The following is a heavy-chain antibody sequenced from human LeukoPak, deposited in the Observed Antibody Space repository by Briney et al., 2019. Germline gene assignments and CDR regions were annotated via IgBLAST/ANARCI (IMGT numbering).Heavy chain of an antibody. D-gene: IGHD4-11*01. J-gene: IGHJ5*02. CDR2: ISPDGREK. V-gene: IGHV3-7*01. CDR3: ARPTDEFRLDL. Sequence: PGGSLRLSCAASGFTFSSYSMNWVRQAPGKGLEWVANISPDGREKKYVDSLKGRFTISRDNAKNSVFLQMNSLTAEDTAVYFCARPTDEFRLDLWGQGTLVTVSS. CDR1: GFTFSSYS.